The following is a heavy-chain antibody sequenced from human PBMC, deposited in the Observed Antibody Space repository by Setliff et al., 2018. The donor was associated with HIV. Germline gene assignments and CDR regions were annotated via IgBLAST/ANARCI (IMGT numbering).Heavy chain of an antibody. J-gene: IGHJ6*03. D-gene: IGHD6-19*01. Sequence: PGGSLRLSCGASGFRFSDYWMTWVRQAPGRGLESVANIKQDGSEKFYVDSVEGRFTISRDNAKNSLYLQMNSLRDDDTAVYYCARESGYTGGWGYGATYNYYMDVWGKGTTVTVSS. CDR2: IKQDGSEK. CDR3: ARESGYTGGWGYGATYNYYMDV. CDR1: GFRFSDYW. V-gene: IGHV3-7*03.